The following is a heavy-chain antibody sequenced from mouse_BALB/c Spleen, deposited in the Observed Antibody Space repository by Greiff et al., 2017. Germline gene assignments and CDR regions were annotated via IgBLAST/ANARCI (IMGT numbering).Heavy chain of an antibody. CDR2: INPGSGGT. D-gene: IGHD1-1*01. CDR3: ASPSTVVATDYAMDY. V-gene: IGHV1-54*01. CDR1: GYAFTNYL. J-gene: IGHJ4*01. Sequence: VQLQQSGAELVRPGTSVKVSCKASGYAFTNYLIEWVKQRPGQGLEWIGVINPGSGGTNYNEKFKGKATLTADKSSSTAYMQLSSLTSDDSAVYFCASPSTVVATDYAMDYWGQGTSVTVSS.